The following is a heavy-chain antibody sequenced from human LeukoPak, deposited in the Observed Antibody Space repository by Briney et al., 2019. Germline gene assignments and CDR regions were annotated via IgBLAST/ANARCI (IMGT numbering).Heavy chain of an antibody. D-gene: IGHD1-1*01. Sequence: GGSLRLSCAASGFTFSRIAMTWVRQAPGKGLEWVSTIRSNGDTAYNADSVRGRFAISRDNSKNALCLQMNSPSVEDAAIYYCAKGQELDDGVFDSWGQGTLVTVSS. V-gene: IGHV3-23*01. J-gene: IGHJ4*02. CDR3: AKGQELDDGVFDS. CDR1: GFTFSRIA. CDR2: IRSNGDTA.